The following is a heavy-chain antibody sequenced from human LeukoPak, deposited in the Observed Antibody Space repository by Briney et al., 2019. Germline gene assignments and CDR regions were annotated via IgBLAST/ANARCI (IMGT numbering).Heavy chain of an antibody. V-gene: IGHV3-7*03. CDR3: ARGTYSGTWVNWFDP. D-gene: IGHD6-13*01. CDR2: IRQDESEK. J-gene: IGHJ5*02. Sequence: GGSLRLSCVGSGFTFSTYWMNWVRQAPGKGLEWVASIRQDESEKYYVDSVKGRFTISRDNAKKSVYLQMNSLRAEDTAAYYCARGTYSGTWVNWFDPWGQGTLVTVSS. CDR1: GFTFSTYW.